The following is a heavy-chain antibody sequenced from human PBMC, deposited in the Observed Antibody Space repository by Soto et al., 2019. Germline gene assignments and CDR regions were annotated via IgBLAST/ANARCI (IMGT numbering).Heavy chain of an antibody. CDR3: AREGGGYCSGGSCQVDY. CDR1: GGSISSSSYY. J-gene: IGHJ4*02. CDR2: IYYRGNT. Sequence: QLQLQESGPGLVKPSETLSLTCTVSGGSISSSSYYWGWIRQPPGKGLEWIGSIYYRGNTYYNPSLRSRLNISVDTSKNRFSLKLSSVTAADTAVYYCAREGGGYCSGGSCQVDYWGQGTLVTVSS. D-gene: IGHD2-15*01. V-gene: IGHV4-39*02.